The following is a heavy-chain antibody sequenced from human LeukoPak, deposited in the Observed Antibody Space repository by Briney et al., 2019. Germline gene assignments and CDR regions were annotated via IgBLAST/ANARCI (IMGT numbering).Heavy chain of an antibody. CDR2: ISYDGSNK. V-gene: IGHV3-30-3*01. J-gene: IGHJ4*02. CDR1: GFTFSSYA. CDR3: AKDNGGGYSGLDF. Sequence: GRSLRLSCAASGFTFSSYAMHWVRQAPGKGLEWVAVISYDGSNKYYADSVKGRFTISRDNPKNTLYLQMNSLKTEDTAVYYCAKDNGGGYSGLDFWGQGALVTVSS. D-gene: IGHD1-26*01.